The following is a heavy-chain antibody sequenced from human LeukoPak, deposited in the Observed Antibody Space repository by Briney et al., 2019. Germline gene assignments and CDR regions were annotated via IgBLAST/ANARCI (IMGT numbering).Heavy chain of an antibody. J-gene: IGHJ4*02. CDR1: GYTFTSQG. V-gene: IGHV1-18*01. D-gene: IGHD3-22*01. CDR2: VSTYNHNT. Sequence: GASVKVSCKASGYTFTSQGISWVRQAPGLGLEWMGWVSTYNHNTNYAQKLQGRVTMTTDTSTSTAYMELRSLRSDDTAVYYCAREFSDSNRRDYFDYWGQGTLVTVSS. CDR3: AREFSDSNRRDYFDY.